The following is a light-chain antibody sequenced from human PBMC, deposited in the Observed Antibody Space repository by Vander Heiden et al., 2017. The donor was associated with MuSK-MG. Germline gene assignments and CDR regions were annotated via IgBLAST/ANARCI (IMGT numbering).Light chain of an antibody. CDR1: QSINNW. CDR2: DAS. V-gene: IGKV1-5*01. CDR3: QQDKTYPFT. Sequence: DIQMTQSPSTLSASVGDRVTITCRASQSINNWLAWFQQKPGKAPKVLIYDASSLESGVPSRFSGSGSATEFTLTISSLQPDDFATYYYQQDKTYPFTFGQGTKLEIK. J-gene: IGKJ2*01.